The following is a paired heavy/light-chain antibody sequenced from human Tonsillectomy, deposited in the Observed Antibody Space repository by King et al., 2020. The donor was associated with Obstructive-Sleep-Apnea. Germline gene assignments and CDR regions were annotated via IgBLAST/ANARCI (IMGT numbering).Light chain of an antibody. Sequence: DIQMTQSPSSLSASVGDRVTITCRASQSIGTYLNWYQQKPGRAPKLLIYAASSLQSGVPSRFSGSGSGTDFTLTINSLQPEDFATYYCQQSYSTPRTFGPGTKVNIK. CDR3: QQSYSTPRT. CDR2: AAS. CDR1: QSIGTY. V-gene: IGKV1-39*01. J-gene: IGKJ3*01.
Heavy chain of an antibody. D-gene: IGHD3-10*01. V-gene: IGHV3-30*04. J-gene: IGHJ6*02. CDR1: GFSFSNYA. CDR2: ISYDGSKK. Sequence: QVQLVESGGGVVQPGRSLRLSCAASGFSFSNYAIHWVRQAPGKGLEWVALISYDGSKKYYGDSVKGRFTISRDNSKNTLSLQMNSLRADDTAVYYCVREELRDQGIIMDRGRYGMDVWGQGTTVTVSS. CDR3: VREELRDQGIIMDRGRYGMDV.